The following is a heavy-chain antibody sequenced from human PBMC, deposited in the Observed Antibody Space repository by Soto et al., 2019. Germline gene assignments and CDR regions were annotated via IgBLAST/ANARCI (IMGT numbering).Heavy chain of an antibody. Sequence: SGPTLVNPTQTLTLTCTFSGFSLSMSGVGVGWIRQPPGKALEWLALIYWDDDKRYSPSLKSRLTITKDTSKNQVVLTMTNMDPVDTATYSCARGLQYCSSPNSPTCFAPWGQGTLVTVS. J-gene: IGHJ5*02. D-gene: IGHD2-2*01. CDR2: IYWDDDK. V-gene: IGHV2-5*02. CDR1: GFSLSMSGVG. CDR3: ARGLQYCSSPNSPTCFAP.